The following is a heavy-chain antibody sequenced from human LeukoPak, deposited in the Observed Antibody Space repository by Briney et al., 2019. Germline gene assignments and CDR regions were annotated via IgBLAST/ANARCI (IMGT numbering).Heavy chain of an antibody. D-gene: IGHD6-19*01. Sequence: GGSLRLSCAASGFTFSNYWMHWVRQVPGKGLVWVSRINGDGRRTTYADSVKGRFTISRDNAQNTLYLQMNSLRAEDTAVCYCARDPDSGGWSFEDYWGQGALVTVSS. J-gene: IGHJ4*02. CDR2: INGDGRRT. CDR1: GFTFSNYW. V-gene: IGHV3-74*01. CDR3: ARDPDSGGWSFEDY.